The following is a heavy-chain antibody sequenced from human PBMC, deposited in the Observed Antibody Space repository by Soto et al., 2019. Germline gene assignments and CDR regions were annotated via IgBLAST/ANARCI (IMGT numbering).Heavy chain of an antibody. CDR3: ASRPFYYYGLDV. V-gene: IGHV4-30-2*01. CDR1: GGSITTAGYS. J-gene: IGHJ6*02. Sequence: SETLYLTCTVSGGSITTAGYSWSWIGQPPGKALEWIGYVYHTGNAYPKPSLKSRVTISLDRSKNQFSLKMTSVTAADTALYCCASRPFYYYGLDVWGQGTTVTVSS. CDR2: VYHTGNA.